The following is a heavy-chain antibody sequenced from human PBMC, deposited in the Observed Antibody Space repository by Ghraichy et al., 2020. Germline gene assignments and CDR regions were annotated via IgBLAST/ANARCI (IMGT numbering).Heavy chain of an antibody. V-gene: IGHV4-34*01. CDR2: INHSGST. D-gene: IGHD3-9*01. CDR1: GGSFSGYY. Sequence: SETLSLTCAVYGGSFSGYYWSWIRQPPGKGLEWIGEINHSGSTNYNPSLKSRVTISVDTSKNQFSLKLSSVTAADTAVYYWARGLGYYDILTGYSYYYYYGMDVWGQGTTVTVSS. CDR3: ARGLGYYDILTGYSYYYYYGMDV. J-gene: IGHJ6*02.